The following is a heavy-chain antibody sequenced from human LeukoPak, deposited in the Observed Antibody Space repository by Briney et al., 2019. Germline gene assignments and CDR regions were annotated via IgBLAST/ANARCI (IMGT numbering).Heavy chain of an antibody. D-gene: IGHD2-2*02. CDR1: GFTFSSYS. CDR2: ISSSSSYI. Sequence: GGSLRLSGAASGFTFSSYSMNWVRQAPGKGLEWVSSISSSSSYIYYADSVKGRFTIPRDNAKNSLYLQMNSLRAEDTAVYYCAREARVVPAAIYEGGFDYWGQGTLVTVSS. J-gene: IGHJ4*02. CDR3: AREARVVPAAIYEGGFDY. V-gene: IGHV3-21*01.